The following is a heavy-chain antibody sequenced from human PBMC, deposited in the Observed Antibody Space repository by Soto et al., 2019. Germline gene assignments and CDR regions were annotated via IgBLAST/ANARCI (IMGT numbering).Heavy chain of an antibody. CDR3: ARGSTGYSSSWYRY. Sequence: ETLSLTCTVSGGSISSYYWSWIRQPPGKGLEWIGYIYNSGSTNYNPSLKSRVTISVDTSKNQFSLKLSSVTAADTAVYYCARGSTGYSSSWYRYWGQGTLVTVSS. V-gene: IGHV4-59*08. CDR2: IYNSGST. D-gene: IGHD6-13*01. CDR1: GGSISSYY. J-gene: IGHJ4*02.